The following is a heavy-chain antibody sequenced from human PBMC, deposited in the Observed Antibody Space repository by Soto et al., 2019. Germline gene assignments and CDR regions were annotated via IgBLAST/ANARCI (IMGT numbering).Heavy chain of an antibody. CDR1: GFTFSSYG. Sequence: GGSLRLSCAASGFTFSSYGMSWVRQAPGKGLEWVSYISGSSTTTYYADSVKGRFTISRDNSKNTLYLQMNSLRAEDTAVYYCAKSSYYYYYYMDVWGKGTTVTVSS. J-gene: IGHJ6*03. CDR2: ISGSSTTT. V-gene: IGHV3-23*01. CDR3: AKSSYYYYYYMDV.